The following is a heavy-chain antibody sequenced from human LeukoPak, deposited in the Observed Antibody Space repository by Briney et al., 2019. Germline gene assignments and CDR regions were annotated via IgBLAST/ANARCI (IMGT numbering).Heavy chain of an antibody. CDR2: IYYSGST. J-gene: IGHJ6*04. Sequence: PSETLSLTCTVSGGSISSYYWSWIRQPPGKGLGWIGYIYYSGSTNYNPSLKSRVTISVDTSKNQFSLKLSSVTAADTAVYYCAREFYDILTGYYYGMDVWGKGTTVTVSS. D-gene: IGHD3-9*01. CDR3: AREFYDILTGYYYGMDV. CDR1: GGSISSYY. V-gene: IGHV4-59*01.